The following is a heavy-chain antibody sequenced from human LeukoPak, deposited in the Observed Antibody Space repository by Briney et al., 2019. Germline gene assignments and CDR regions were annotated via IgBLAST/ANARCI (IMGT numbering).Heavy chain of an antibody. CDR2: IGTDGSRT. D-gene: IGHD4-23*01. CDR3: ARDKYGDNSNAFDI. CDR1: GFTFSSYL. Sequence: GSLRLSCAASGFTFSSYLMHWVRQVPGKGLVWVSRIGTDGSRTTYADYVQGRFAISRDNAKNTPYLQMNSLRAEDTAVYYCARDKYGDNSNAFDIWGQGTLVTVSS. J-gene: IGHJ3*02. V-gene: IGHV3-74*01.